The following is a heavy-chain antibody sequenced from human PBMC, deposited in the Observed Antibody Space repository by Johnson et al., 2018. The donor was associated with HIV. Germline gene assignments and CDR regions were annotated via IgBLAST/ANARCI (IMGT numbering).Heavy chain of an antibody. J-gene: IGHJ3*02. CDR1: GFTFSSYW. CDR2: INSDGSST. V-gene: IGHV3-74*02. Sequence: VHLVESGGGLVQPGGSLRLSCAASGFTFSSYWMSWVRQPPGKGLVWVSRINSDGSSTSYADSVKGRFTISRDNAKNTLYLQMNSLRVEDTAVYYCARAIDQGYSSGWSSDVYDIWGQGTMVTVSA. D-gene: IGHD6-19*01. CDR3: ARAIDQGYSSGWSSDVYDI.